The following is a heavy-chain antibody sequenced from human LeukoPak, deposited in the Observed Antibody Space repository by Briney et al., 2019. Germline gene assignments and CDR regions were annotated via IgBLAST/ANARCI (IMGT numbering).Heavy chain of an antibody. CDR1: GFTISTYG. V-gene: IGHV3-30*02. D-gene: IGHD1-26*01. CDR2: IRYDGSNK. Sequence: GGSLRLSCAASGFTISTYGMHWVRQAPGKGLEWVAFIRYDGSNKFYADSVKGRFTISRDNAKNSLYLQMNSLRAEDTAVYYCARDRGSYSDYWGQGTLVTVSS. J-gene: IGHJ4*02. CDR3: ARDRGSYSDY.